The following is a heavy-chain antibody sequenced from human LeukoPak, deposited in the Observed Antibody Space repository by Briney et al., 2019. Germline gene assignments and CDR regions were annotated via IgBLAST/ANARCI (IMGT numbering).Heavy chain of an antibody. CDR2: ISSSGSTI. J-gene: IGHJ4*02. Sequence: GGSLRLSCAASGFTFSSYEMNWVRQAPGKGLEWVSYISSSGSTIYYADSVKGRFTISRDNAKNSLYLQMNSLRAEDTAVYYCARGVSLTFHYWGKGTLVNVSS. V-gene: IGHV3-48*03. D-gene: IGHD2-8*01. CDR1: GFTFSSYE. CDR3: ARGVSLTFHY.